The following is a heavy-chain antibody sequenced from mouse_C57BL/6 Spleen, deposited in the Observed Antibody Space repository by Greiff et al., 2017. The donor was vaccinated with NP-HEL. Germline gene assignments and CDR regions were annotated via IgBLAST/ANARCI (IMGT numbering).Heavy chain of an antibody. CDR3: VGQDCNYRAMDY. J-gene: IGHJ4*01. Sequence: DVMLVESGGGLVQPKGSLKLSCAASGFSFNTYAMNWVRQAPGKGLEWVARIRSKSNNYATYYADSVKDRFTISRDDSESMLYLQMNNLKTEDTAKYYCVGQDCNYRAMDYWGQGTSVTVSS. CDR2: IRSKSNNYAT. V-gene: IGHV10-1*01. D-gene: IGHD2-1*01. CDR1: GFSFNTYA.